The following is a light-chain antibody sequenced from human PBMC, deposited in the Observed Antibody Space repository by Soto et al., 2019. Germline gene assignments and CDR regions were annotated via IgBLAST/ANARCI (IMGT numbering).Light chain of an antibody. CDR3: QQFDNLIT. CDR2: DAS. Sequence: EIVLTQSPATLSLSPGERATLSCGASQSINNNYLAWYQQKPGLAPRLLICDASTRAAGIPDRFSGSGSGTDFTLTISRLEPEDFAVYYCQQFDNLITFGGGTKVDIK. V-gene: IGKV3D-20*01. CDR1: QSINNNY. J-gene: IGKJ4*01.